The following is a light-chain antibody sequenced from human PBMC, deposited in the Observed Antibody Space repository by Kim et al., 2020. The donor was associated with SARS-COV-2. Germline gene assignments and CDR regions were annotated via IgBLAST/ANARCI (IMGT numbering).Light chain of an antibody. V-gene: IGLV3-1*01. CDR2: QDD. Sequence: VSPGQTASIPCSGDNLGGKFVCWYQQKPGQSPLLLIYQDDKRPSGIPDRFSGSNSGNTATLTISGTQAMDEADYYCQAWDSSTAVFGGGTQLTVL. CDR1: NLGGKF. CDR3: QAWDSSTAV. J-gene: IGLJ3*02.